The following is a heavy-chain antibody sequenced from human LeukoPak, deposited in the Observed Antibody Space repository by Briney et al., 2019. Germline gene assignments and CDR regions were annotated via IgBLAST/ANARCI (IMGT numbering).Heavy chain of an antibody. CDR1: GGSISSGDYY. CDR2: IYYSGST. CDR3: ARVGWTKFDY. J-gene: IGHJ4*02. D-gene: IGHD3/OR15-3a*01. V-gene: IGHV4-30-4*08. Sequence: SETLSLTCTVSGGSISSGDYYWSWIRQPPGKGPEWIGYIYYSGSTYYNPSLKSRVTISVDTSKNQFSLKLSSVTAADTAVYYCARVGWTKFDYWGQGTLVTVSS.